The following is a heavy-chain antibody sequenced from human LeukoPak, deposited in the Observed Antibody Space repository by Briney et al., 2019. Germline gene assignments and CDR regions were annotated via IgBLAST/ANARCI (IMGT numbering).Heavy chain of an antibody. CDR1: GYTFTSYG. Sequence: ASVKVACKASGYTFTSYGISWVRQAPGQGLEWMGRINPNSGGTNYAQKFQGRVTMTRDTSISTVYMELSRLRSDDTAVYYCARVGYYESSGYYEYWGQGTLVTVSS. V-gene: IGHV1-2*06. CDR2: INPNSGGT. D-gene: IGHD3-22*01. J-gene: IGHJ4*02. CDR3: ARVGYYESSGYYEY.